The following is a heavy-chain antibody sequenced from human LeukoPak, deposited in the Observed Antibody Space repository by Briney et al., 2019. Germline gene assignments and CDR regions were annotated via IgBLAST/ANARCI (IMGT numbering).Heavy chain of an antibody. D-gene: IGHD3-9*01. Sequence: SETLSLTCTVSGGSISSYYWSWIRLPPGKGLEWLGYLSKSGNTNYSPSLKSRVTVFGDTSKNQFFLKLSSVTAADTAVYYCARARYVNSFYAFDIWGQGTLVTVSS. CDR3: ARARYVNSFYAFDI. CDR1: GGSISSYY. J-gene: IGHJ3*02. V-gene: IGHV4-59*01. CDR2: LSKSGNT.